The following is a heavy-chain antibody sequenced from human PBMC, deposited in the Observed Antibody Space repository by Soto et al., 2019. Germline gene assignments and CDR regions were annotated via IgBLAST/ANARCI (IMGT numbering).Heavy chain of an antibody. CDR3: ARDSSGYYGFDY. D-gene: IGHD3-22*01. J-gene: IGHJ4*02. CDR2: IYWDDDK. Sequence: QITLKESGPTLVKPTQTLTLTCTFSGFSLSTSGVGVGWIRQPPGKALEWLALIYWDDDKRYSPSLKSRLTITKDTSKNQLVLTMTNMAPVDTATYYCARDSSGYYGFDYWGQGTLVTVSS. CDR1: GFSLSTSGVG. V-gene: IGHV2-5*02.